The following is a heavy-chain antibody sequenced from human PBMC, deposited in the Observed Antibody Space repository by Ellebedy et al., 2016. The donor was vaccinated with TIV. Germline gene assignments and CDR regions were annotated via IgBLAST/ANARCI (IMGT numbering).Heavy chain of an antibody. D-gene: IGHD2-21*01. Sequence: ASVKVSCXASGYTFTSYGISWVRQAPGQGLEWMGWISAYNGNTNYAQKLQGRVTITADKSTSTAYMELSSLRSEDTAVYYCARGVVVIAIPYWYFDLWGRGTLVTVSS. CDR3: ARGVVVIAIPYWYFDL. J-gene: IGHJ2*01. CDR2: ISAYNGNT. CDR1: GYTFTSYG. V-gene: IGHV1-18*01.